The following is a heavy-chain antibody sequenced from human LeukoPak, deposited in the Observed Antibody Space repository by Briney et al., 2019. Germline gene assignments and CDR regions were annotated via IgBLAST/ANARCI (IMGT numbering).Heavy chain of an antibody. CDR1: GGSFSGYY. D-gene: IGHD5-18*01. Sequence: SETLSLTCAVYGGSFSGYYWSWIRQPPGKGLEWIGYIYYSGSTNYNPSLKSRVTISVDTSKNQFSLKLSSVTAADTAVYYCARHKVQSYSYVDYWGQGTLVTVSS. J-gene: IGHJ4*02. CDR3: ARHKVQSYSYVDY. V-gene: IGHV4-59*08. CDR2: IYYSGST.